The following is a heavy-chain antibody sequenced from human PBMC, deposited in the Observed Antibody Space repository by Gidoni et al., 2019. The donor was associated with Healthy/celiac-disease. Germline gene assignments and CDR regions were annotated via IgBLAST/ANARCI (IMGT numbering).Heavy chain of an antibody. J-gene: IGHJ4*02. Sequence: QVQLVQSGAEVKKPGSSVKVSCKASGGTFSSYTISWVRQAPGQGLEWMGRIIPILGIANYAQKFQGRVTITADKSTSTAYMELSSLRSEDTAVYYCARDRDTMIVGSGDDYWGQGTLVTVSS. V-gene: IGHV1-69*08. D-gene: IGHD3-22*01. CDR1: GGTFSSYT. CDR3: ARDRDTMIVGSGDDY. CDR2: IIPILGIA.